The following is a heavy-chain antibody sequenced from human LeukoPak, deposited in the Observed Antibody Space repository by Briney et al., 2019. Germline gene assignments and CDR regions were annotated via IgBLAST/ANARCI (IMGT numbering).Heavy chain of an antibody. V-gene: IGHV4-59*08. J-gene: IGHJ4*02. D-gene: IGHD5-18*01. CDR3: ARSQAPQDTAIPPEFDY. CDR2: IYYRGSA. CDR1: GGSISTYY. Sequence: SETLSLTCIVSGGSISTYYWSWIRQPPGKGLEWIGYIYYRGSANYNPSLKSRVTISVDTSKNQFSLKLSSVTAADTAVYYCARSQAPQDTAIPPEFDYWGQGTLVTVSS.